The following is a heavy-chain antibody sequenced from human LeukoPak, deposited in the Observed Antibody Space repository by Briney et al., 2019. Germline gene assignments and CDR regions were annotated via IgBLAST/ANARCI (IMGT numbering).Heavy chain of an antibody. V-gene: IGHV1-24*01. CDR3: ATDSKMVRGVYYYYGMDV. CDR2: FDPEDGET. Sequence: GASVKVSCKVSGYTLTELSMHWVRQAPGKGLEWMGGFDPEDGETIYAQKFQGRVTMTEDTSTDTAYMELSSLRSEDTAVYYCATDSKMVRGVYYYYGMDVWGQGTTVTVSS. CDR1: GYTLTELS. D-gene: IGHD3-10*01. J-gene: IGHJ6*02.